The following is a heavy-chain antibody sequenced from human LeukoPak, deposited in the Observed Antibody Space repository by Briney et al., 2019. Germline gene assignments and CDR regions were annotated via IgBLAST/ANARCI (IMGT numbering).Heavy chain of an antibody. CDR2: IGGTGTSI. Sequence: GGSLRLSCAASGFTFSTYSMNWVRQAPGKGLEWVSSIGGTGTSIYYADSVKGRFTISRDNPKNSLYLQMNSLRAEDTAVYYCAREVAEGFDYWGQGTLVTDSS. CDR1: GFTFSTYS. J-gene: IGHJ4*02. V-gene: IGHV3-21*01. CDR3: AREVAEGFDY.